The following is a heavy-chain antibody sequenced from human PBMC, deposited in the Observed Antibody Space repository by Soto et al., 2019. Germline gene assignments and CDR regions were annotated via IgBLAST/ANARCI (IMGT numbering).Heavy chain of an antibody. J-gene: IGHJ4*02. CDR3: AKTITTFGGSSTGRGALLDY. D-gene: IGHD3-3*01. Sequence: QVQLVESGGGVVQPGRSLRPSCAASGFTFSAFGMHWVRQAPGKGLEWVAVISNDGNHEYYADSVKGRFSISRDNSKNTFYLQMNSLSSEDTAVYFCAKTITTFGGSSTGRGALLDYWGQGILVTVSS. CDR2: ISNDGNHE. V-gene: IGHV3-30*18. CDR1: GFTFSAFG.